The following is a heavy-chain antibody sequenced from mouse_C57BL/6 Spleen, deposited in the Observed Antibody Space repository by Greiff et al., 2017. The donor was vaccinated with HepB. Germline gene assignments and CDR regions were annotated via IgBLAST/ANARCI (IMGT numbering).Heavy chain of an antibody. CDR3: ARREGNDYDPFAY. J-gene: IGHJ3*01. CDR2: IDPSDSYT. V-gene: IGHV1-50*01. CDR1: GYTFTSYW. D-gene: IGHD2-4*01. Sequence: VQLQQPGAELVKPGASVKLSCKASGYTFTSYWMQWVKQRPGQGLEWIGEIDPSDSYTNYNQKFKGKATLTVDTSSSTAYMQLSSLTSEDSAVYYCARREGNDYDPFAYWGQGTLVTVSA.